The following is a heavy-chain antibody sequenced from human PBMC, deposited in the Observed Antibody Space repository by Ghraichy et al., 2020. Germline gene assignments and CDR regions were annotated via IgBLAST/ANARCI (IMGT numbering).Heavy chain of an antibody. J-gene: IGHJ6*02. V-gene: IGHV4-34*01. CDR2: INHSGST. CDR3: ARESGDYDRNLYYYYGMDV. CDR1: GGSFSGYY. D-gene: IGHD4-17*01. Sequence: SETLSLTCAVYGGSFSGYYWSWIRQPPGKGLEWIGEINHSGSTNYNPSLKSRVTISVDTSKNQFSLKLSSVTAADTAVYYCARESGDYDRNLYYYYGMDVWGQGTTVTVSS.